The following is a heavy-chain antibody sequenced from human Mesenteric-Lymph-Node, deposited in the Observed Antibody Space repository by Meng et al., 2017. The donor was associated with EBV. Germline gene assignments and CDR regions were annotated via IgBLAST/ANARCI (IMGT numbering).Heavy chain of an antibody. Sequence: LVGSGGGVGRSGWSPTLTCVAAGFTVSYFYMSWIRQAPGKGLEWISYIRNSGSTIYYSDSVEGRFTISRDAARTSLFLEMNSLRVEDTAVYYCARARWLIRAFDLWGQGTLVTVSS. CDR2: IRNSGSTI. CDR1: GFTVSYFY. D-gene: IGHD5-12*01. J-gene: IGHJ4*02. V-gene: IGHV3-11*01. CDR3: ARARWLIRAFDL.